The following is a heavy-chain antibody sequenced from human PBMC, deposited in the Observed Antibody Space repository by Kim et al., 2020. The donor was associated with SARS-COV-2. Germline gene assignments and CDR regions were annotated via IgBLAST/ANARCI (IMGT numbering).Heavy chain of an antibody. D-gene: IGHD6-19*01. CDR2: TN. J-gene: IGHJ4*02. Sequence: TNNYAAPVKGRFTISRDDSKNTLYLQMNSLKTEDTAVYYCTTDRGSSGCIDWGQGTLVTVSS. V-gene: IGHV3-15*06. CDR3: TTDRGSSGCID.